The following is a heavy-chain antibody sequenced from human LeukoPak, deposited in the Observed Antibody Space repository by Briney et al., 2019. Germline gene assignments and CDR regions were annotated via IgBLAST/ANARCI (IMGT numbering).Heavy chain of an antibody. D-gene: IGHD6-6*01. V-gene: IGHV1-69*05. CDR3: AGSSPAVVRDYYMDV. CDR1: GGTFSSYA. Sequence: SVTVSCKASGGTFSSYAISWVRQAPGQGLEWMGGIIPIFGTANYAQKFQGRVTITTDESTSTAYMELSSLRSEDTAVYYCAGSSPAVVRDYYMDVWGKGTTVTVSS. J-gene: IGHJ6*03. CDR2: IIPIFGTA.